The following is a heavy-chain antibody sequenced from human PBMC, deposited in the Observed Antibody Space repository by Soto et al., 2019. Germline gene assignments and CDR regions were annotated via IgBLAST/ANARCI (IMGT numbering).Heavy chain of an antibody. J-gene: IGHJ4*02. CDR2: ISWHSNNI. Sequence: SLRLSCAASGFTFDDYAMHWVRQAPGKGLEWVSGISWHSNNIGYADSVKGRFTINVETSRNQISLQMNSVTPEDTAVYYCARAQGYFDSWGQGTLVTVSS. V-gene: IGHV3-9*01. CDR1: GFTFDDYA. CDR3: ARAQGYFDS.